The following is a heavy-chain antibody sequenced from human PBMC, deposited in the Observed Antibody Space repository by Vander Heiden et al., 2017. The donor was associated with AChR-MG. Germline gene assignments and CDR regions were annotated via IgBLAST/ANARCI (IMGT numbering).Heavy chain of an antibody. D-gene: IGHD1-26*01. CDR3: AGSGSYYFMDV. J-gene: IGHJ6*02. Sequence: QLQLQESGPGLVKPSETLSLTCPVSGGPISSSSYYWGWIRQPPGKGLEWIGSIYYSGSTYYNPSLKSRVTISVDTSKNQFSLKLSSVTAADTAVYYCAGSGSYYFMDVWGQGTTVTVSS. CDR1: GGPISSSSYY. V-gene: IGHV4-39*01. CDR2: IYYSGST.